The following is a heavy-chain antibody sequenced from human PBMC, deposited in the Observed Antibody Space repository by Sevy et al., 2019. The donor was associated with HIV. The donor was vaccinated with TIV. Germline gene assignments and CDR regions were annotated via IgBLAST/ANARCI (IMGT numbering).Heavy chain of an antibody. Sequence: GGSLRLSCKASGFTFSDYAMNWFRQAPGKGLEWIGFIRSKAYGETSEYAASVKGRFTISRDDSKNIAYLQLNRLKTVDTAVYYCAREGDYGDDDFASWGQGTLVTVSS. J-gene: IGHJ4*02. CDR2: IRSKAYGETS. D-gene: IGHD4-17*01. CDR3: AREGDYGDDDFAS. V-gene: IGHV3-49*03. CDR1: GFTFSDYA.